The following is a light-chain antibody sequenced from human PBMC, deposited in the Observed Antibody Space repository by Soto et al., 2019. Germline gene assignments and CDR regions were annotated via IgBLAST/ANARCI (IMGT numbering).Light chain of an antibody. CDR1: QSVSRSF. V-gene: IGKV3-20*01. Sequence: EIVLTQSPGTLSLSPGERATLSCRASQSVSRSFLAWYQQKPGQAPRLLIYGASSRATGIPDRFRGSGSGTDFTLTISRLEPEDYAVYYCQQYDSSPLTFGQGTKLEIK. CDR2: GAS. J-gene: IGKJ1*01. CDR3: QQYDSSPLT.